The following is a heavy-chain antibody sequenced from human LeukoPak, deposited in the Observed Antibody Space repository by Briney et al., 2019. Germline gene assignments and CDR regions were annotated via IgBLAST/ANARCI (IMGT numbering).Heavy chain of an antibody. Sequence: GGSLRLSCAASGFTVSSNYMSWVRQAPGKGLEWVSVIYSGGSTYYADSVKGRFTISRDNSKNTLYLQMNSLRAEDTAVYYCAGPSPLLWLGEPDYYYGMDVWGQGTTVTVSS. CDR3: AGPSPLLWLGEPDYYYGMDV. CDR1: GFTVSSNY. V-gene: IGHV3-66*01. CDR2: IYSGGST. J-gene: IGHJ6*02. D-gene: IGHD3-10*01.